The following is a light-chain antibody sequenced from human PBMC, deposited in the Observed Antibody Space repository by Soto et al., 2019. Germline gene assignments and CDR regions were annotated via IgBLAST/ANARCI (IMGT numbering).Light chain of an antibody. V-gene: IGLV2-8*01. Sequence: QSALTQPPSASGSPGQSVTISCTGTSSDVGGYNFVSWYQQHPGKAPKLMIYEVSEPPSGVPDRVSGSKSGNPASLTVSGLQADDEADYYCTSYAGSNIPVVFGGGTKLTVL. CDR2: EVS. CDR1: SSDVGGYNF. CDR3: TSYAGSNIPVV. J-gene: IGLJ2*01.